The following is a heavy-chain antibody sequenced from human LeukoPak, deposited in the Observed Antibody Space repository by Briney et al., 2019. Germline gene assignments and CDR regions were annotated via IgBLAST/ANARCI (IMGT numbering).Heavy chain of an antibody. CDR2: ISAYKGNT. CDR3: ARESPFDRAYYYDSSGPTDYYYYGMDV. D-gene: IGHD3-22*01. CDR1: GYTFTSYG. Sequence: ASVKVSCTASGYTFTSYGISWVRQAPGQGLEWMGWISAYKGNTNYVQKLQGRVTMTTDTSTSRAYMELRSLRSDDTAVYYCARESPFDRAYYYDSSGPTDYYYYGMDVWGQGTTVTVSS. J-gene: IGHJ6*02. V-gene: IGHV1-18*01.